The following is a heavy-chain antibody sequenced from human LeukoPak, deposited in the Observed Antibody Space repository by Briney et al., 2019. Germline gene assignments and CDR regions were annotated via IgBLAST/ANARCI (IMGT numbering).Heavy chain of an antibody. J-gene: IGHJ4*02. CDR3: ARDARPMYDWKIGLDYYFNY. V-gene: IGHV4-34*01. CDR2: INHSGST. D-gene: IGHD1-20*01. Sequence: SETLSLTCAVYGGSFSGYYWSWIRQPPGKGLEWIGEINHSGSTNYNPSLKSRVTISVDTSKNQFSLKLSSVTAADTAVYYCARDARPMYDWKIGLDYYFNYWGQGTLVTVSS. CDR1: GGSFSGYY.